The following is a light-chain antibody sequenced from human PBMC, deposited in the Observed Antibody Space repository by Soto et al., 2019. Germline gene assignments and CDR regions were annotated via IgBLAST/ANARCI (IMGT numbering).Light chain of an antibody. CDR3: HQYETSPQT. J-gene: IGKJ1*01. CDR2: DAS. CDR1: QSVRTY. Sequence: EIVLTQSPVTLSLSPGERATLSCRASQSVRTYLAWYQQKPGQAPRLLIYDASYRATGIPARFSGSGSGTDFTLTISRLEPDDFAVYYCHQYETSPQTFGRGTKVDIK. V-gene: IGKV3-11*01.